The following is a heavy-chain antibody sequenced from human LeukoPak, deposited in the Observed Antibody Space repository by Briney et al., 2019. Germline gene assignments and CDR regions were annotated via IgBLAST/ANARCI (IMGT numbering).Heavy chain of an antibody. CDR3: ARLKPGTANRGFDP. D-gene: IGHD1-14*01. V-gene: IGHV4-39*01. Sequence: SETLSLTCTVSGGSISSSSYYWGWIRQPPGKGLVWIGSIYYSGSTYYNPSLKSRVTISVDTSKNQFSLKLSSVTAADTAVYYCARLKPGTANRGFDPWGQGTLVTVSS. CDR2: IYYSGST. J-gene: IGHJ5*02. CDR1: GGSISSSSYY.